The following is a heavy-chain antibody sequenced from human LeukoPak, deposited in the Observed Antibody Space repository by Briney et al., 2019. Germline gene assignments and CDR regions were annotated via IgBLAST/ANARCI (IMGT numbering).Heavy chain of an antibody. D-gene: IGHD3-10*01. CDR3: ATGSPLQTNYFDY. J-gene: IGHJ4*02. Sequence: SETLSLTCAVSGYSISSGYYWGWIRQPPGKGLEWIGSIYHSGSTYYNPSLKSRVTISVDTSKNQFSLKLSSVTAADTAVYYCATGSPLQTNYFDYWGQGTLVTVSS. V-gene: IGHV4-38-2*01. CDR1: GYSISSGYY. CDR2: IYHSGST.